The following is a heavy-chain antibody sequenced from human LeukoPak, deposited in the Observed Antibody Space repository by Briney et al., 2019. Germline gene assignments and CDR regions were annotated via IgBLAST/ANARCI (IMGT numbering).Heavy chain of an antibody. CDR1: GFKFDEYG. J-gene: IGHJ4*02. CDR3: VKDLKAGGILTD. V-gene: IGHV3-9*01. D-gene: IGHD3-9*01. Sequence: GGSLRLSCAASGFKFDEYGMHWVRQAPGKGLEWVSGISWNNGDIGYADSVKGRFTISRDNAKNFLFLQMDSLRPEDTALYYCVKDLKAGGILTDWGQGTLVTVSS. CDR2: ISWNNGDI.